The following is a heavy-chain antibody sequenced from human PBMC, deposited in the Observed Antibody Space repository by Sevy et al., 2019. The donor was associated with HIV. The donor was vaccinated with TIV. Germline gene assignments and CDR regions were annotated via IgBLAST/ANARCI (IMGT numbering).Heavy chain of an antibody. CDR2: IYYNGHI. D-gene: IGHD1-26*01. V-gene: IGHV4-59*08. CDR1: GGSITSLY. CDR3: AGENAWGRGYS. J-gene: IGHJ4*02. Sequence: SETLSLTCTVSGGSITSLYWNWIRQPPGKGLEWFANIYYNGHINYNPSLKSRVTLSLDTSKNQFFLRLSSVNAADMAMYYCAGENAWGRGYSWGQGTLVTVSS.